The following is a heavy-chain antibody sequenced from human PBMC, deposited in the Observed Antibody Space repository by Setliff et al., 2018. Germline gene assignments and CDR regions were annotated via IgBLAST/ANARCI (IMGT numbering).Heavy chain of an antibody. Sequence: VASVKVSCKASGATFSSYGISWVRQAPGQGLEWMGGTIPMFGTTEYAQKFQGRLTIITDESTNTAFMQLSSLRSDDTAVYYCVREGVDRRSSTDYRYYMDVWGKGTTGTVSS. D-gene: IGHD6-6*01. CDR2: TIPMFGTT. CDR3: VREGVDRRSSTDYRYYMDV. J-gene: IGHJ6*03. CDR1: GATFSSYG. V-gene: IGHV1-69*05.